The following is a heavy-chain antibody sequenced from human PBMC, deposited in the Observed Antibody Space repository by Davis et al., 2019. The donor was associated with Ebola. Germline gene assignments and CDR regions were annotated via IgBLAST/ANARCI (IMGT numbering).Heavy chain of an antibody. D-gene: IGHD2-2*02. J-gene: IGHJ3*02. Sequence: LDSVKGRFTISRDNARNSLYLQMSSLRAEDAAIYFCARRHCVSSSCNTPLGAFDIWGQGTMVTVSS. CDR3: ARRHCVSSSCNTPLGAFDI. V-gene: IGHV3-7*01.